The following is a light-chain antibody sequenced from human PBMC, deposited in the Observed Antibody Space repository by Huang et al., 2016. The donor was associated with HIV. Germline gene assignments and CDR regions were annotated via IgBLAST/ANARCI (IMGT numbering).Light chain of an antibody. J-gene: IGKJ1*01. CDR3: MQGTHLLWT. V-gene: IGKV2-30*02. CDR2: KVS. Sequence: DVVMTQSPLSLPVTLGQPASISCRSSQSLVHSDGNTYLNWFQQRPGQSPRRLIYKVSNRDPGVPDRFSGSGSGTDFTLKISRGEAEDVGVYYCMQGTHLLWTFGQGTKVEIK. CDR1: QSLVHSDGNTY.